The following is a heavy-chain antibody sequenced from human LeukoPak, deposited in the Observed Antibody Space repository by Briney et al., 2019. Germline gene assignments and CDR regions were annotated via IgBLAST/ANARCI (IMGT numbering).Heavy chain of an antibody. D-gene: IGHD7-27*01. Sequence: PGGSLRLSCAASGFTFSSYWMNWVRQAPGKGLEWVANIKQDGSEKYYVDPVKGRFTISRDNAGSSLYLQMDSLRAEDTAVYYCTRASSWAWTYWGQGTLVTVSS. CDR3: TRASSWAWTY. CDR1: GFTFSSYW. V-gene: IGHV3-7*01. J-gene: IGHJ4*02. CDR2: IKQDGSEK.